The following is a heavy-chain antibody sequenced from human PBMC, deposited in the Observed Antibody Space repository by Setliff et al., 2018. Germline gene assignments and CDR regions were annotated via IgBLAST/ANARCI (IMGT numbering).Heavy chain of an antibody. V-gene: IGHV4-39*07. CDR2: IYYSGST. Sequence: ETLSLTCTVSGGSISSSSYYWGWIRQPPGKGLEWIGSIYYSGSTYYNPSLKSRVTISVDASKNQFSLKLSSVTAADTAVYYCARDRITIFGVVIPFDYWGQGTLVTVSS. D-gene: IGHD3-3*01. CDR1: GGSISSSSYY. CDR3: ARDRITIFGVVIPFDY. J-gene: IGHJ4*02.